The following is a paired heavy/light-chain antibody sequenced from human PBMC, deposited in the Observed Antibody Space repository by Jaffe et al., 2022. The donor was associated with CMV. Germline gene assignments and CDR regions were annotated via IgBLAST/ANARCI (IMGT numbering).Heavy chain of an antibody. D-gene: IGHD6-19*01. V-gene: IGHV4-4*07. CDR2: IYTSGST. Sequence: QVQLQESGPGLVKPSETLSLTCTVSGGSISSYYWSWIRQPAGKGLEWIGRIYTSGSTNYNPSLKSRVTMSVDTSKNQFSLKLSSVTAADTAVYYCARDRVGDPSIAVATHTNYYYYYGMDVWGQGTTVTVSS. CDR3: ARDRVGDPSIAVATHTNYYYYYGMDV. J-gene: IGHJ6*02. CDR1: GGSISSYY.
Light chain of an antibody. CDR1: ALPKQY. CDR2: KDS. J-gene: IGLJ3*02. V-gene: IGLV3-25*03. Sequence: SYELTQPPSVSVSPGQTARITCSGDALPKQYAYWYQQKPGQAPVLVIYKDSERPSGIPERFSGSSSGTTVTLTISGVQAEDEADYYCQSADSSGTHWVFGGGTKLTVL. CDR3: QSADSSGTHWV.